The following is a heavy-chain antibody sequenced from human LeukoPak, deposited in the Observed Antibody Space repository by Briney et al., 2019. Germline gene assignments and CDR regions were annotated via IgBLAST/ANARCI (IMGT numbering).Heavy chain of an antibody. D-gene: IGHD3-10*01. J-gene: IGHJ4*02. CDR1: GGSFSGYY. CDR3: ARGVPRFGELSVDY. CDR2: INHSGST. Sequence: SETLSLTCAAYGGSFSGYYWSWIRQPPGKGLEWIGEINHSGSTNYNPSLKSRVTISVDTSKNQFSLKLSSVTAADAAVYYCARGVPRFGELSVDYWGQGTLVTVSS. V-gene: IGHV4-34*01.